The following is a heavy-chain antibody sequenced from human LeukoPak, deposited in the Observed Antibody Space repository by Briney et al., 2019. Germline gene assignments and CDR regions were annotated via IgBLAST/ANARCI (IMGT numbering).Heavy chain of an antibody. Sequence: GGSLRLSCAASGFTFSSYAMSWVRQAPGKGLEWVSAISGSGGSTYYADSVKGRFTISRDNSKNTLYLQMNSLRAEDTAVYYCAEDLGPRIVGASDYWGQRTLVTVSS. CDR1: GFTFSSYA. CDR3: AEDLGPRIVGASDY. D-gene: IGHD1-26*01. V-gene: IGHV3-23*01. J-gene: IGHJ4*02. CDR2: ISGSGGST.